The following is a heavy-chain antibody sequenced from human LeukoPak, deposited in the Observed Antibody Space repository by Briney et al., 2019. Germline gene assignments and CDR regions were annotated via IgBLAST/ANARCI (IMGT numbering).Heavy chain of an antibody. V-gene: IGHV3-23*01. CDR3: AKGRITIFGVVIKYFDY. CDR2: ISGSGGST. D-gene: IGHD3-3*01. CDR1: GFTFSSYA. J-gene: IGHJ4*02. Sequence: PGGSLRLSCAASGFTFSSYAMSWVRQAPGKGLEWVSAISGSGGSTYYADSVKGRFTISRDNSKNTPHLQMNSLRAEDTAVYYCAKGRITIFGVVIKYFDYWGQGTLVTVSS.